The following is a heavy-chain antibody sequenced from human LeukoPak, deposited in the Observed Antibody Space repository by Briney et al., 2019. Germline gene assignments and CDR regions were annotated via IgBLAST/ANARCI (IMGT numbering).Heavy chain of an antibody. V-gene: IGHV2-5*01. J-gene: IGHJ5*02. CDR3: APLQGGYAVIWFDP. CDR2: IYWNDDK. Sequence: ESGPTLVKPTQTLTLTCTFSGFSLSTSAVGVGWIRQPPGKALDWLALIYWNDDKRYSPSLRSRITITKDTSKSQVVLTMTNMDPVDTATYFCAPLQGGYAVIWFDPWGQGTLVTVSS. D-gene: IGHD3-16*01. CDR1: GFSLSTSAVG.